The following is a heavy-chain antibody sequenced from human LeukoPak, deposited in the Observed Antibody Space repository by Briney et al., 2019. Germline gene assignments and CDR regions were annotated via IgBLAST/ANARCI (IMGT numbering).Heavy chain of an antibody. CDR2: IKQDGSEK. CDR1: GFTFSSYW. CDR3: ARDEVGATSPDDAFDI. Sequence: GGSLRLSCAASGFTFSSYWMSWVRQAPGKGLEWVANIKQDGSEKYYVDSVKGRFTISRDNAKNSPYLQMNSLRAEDTAVYYCARDEVGATSPDDAFDIWGQGTMVTVSS. D-gene: IGHD1-26*01. V-gene: IGHV3-7*01. J-gene: IGHJ3*02.